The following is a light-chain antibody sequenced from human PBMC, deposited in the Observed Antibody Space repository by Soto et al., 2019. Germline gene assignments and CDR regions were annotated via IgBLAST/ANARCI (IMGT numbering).Light chain of an antibody. CDR2: GAT. J-gene: IGKJ4*01. CDR3: QQYERYLSS. CDR1: QGIKTY. Sequence: DIQMTQSPSSLSASVGDRVTIGCRASQGIKTYLAWFQQKPGKAPKSLIYGATNLQSGVPPRFSGSGSGTDFSLSISSLQTEDVATYYCQQYERYLSSFGGGTKLEI. V-gene: IGKV1-16*01.